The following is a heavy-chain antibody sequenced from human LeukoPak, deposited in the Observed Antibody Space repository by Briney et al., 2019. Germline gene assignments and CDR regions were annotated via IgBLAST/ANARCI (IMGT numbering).Heavy chain of an antibody. J-gene: IGHJ3*02. Sequence: GGSLRLSCAASGFTFSSYAMHWVRQAEGKGLEWVAVISYDGSNKYYADSVKGRFTISRDNSKNTLYLQMNSLRAEDTAVYYCARGPNRLYCSGGSCYGAAFDIWGQGTMVTVSS. CDR2: ISYDGSNK. V-gene: IGHV3-30*04. D-gene: IGHD2-15*01. CDR1: GFTFSSYA. CDR3: ARGPNRLYCSGGSCYGAAFDI.